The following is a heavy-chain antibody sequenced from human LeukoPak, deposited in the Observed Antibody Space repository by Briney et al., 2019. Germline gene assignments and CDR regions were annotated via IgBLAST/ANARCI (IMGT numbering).Heavy chain of an antibody. CDR3: ARDLDHNLSTFDY. V-gene: IGHV1-2*02. D-gene: IGHD1-1*01. CDR2: INPNSGGT. Sequence: ASVKVSCKASGYTFTGYFMHWVRQAPGQGLEWMGWINPNSGGTNYAQKFQGRVTMTTDTSITTAYLELSRLTSDDTAVYYCARDLDHNLSTFDYWGQGSLVTVSS. CDR1: GYTFTGYF. J-gene: IGHJ4*02.